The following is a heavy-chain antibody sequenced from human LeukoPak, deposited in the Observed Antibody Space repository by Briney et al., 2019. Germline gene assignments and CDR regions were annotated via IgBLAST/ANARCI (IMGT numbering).Heavy chain of an antibody. D-gene: IGHD3-10*01. CDR3: ARAPYEAGTGLDY. CDR1: GYTFTSFD. CDR2: MNPNSGNT. Sequence: ASVKVSCKASGYTFTSFDINWVRQATGQGLEWMGWMNPNSGNTGYAQKFQGRVTMTRNTSISTAYMELSSLRSEDTAVYYCARAPYEAGTGLDYWGQGTLVTVSS. J-gene: IGHJ4*02. V-gene: IGHV1-8*01.